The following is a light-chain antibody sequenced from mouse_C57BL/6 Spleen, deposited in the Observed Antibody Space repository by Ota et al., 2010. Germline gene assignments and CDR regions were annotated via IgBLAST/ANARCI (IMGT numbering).Light chain of an antibody. V-gene: IGKV19-93*01. Sequence: DIQMTHVSILTVCISGRQKSPSLARQAKNINKYIAWYQHKPGKGPRLLIHYTSTLQPGIPSRFSGSGSGRDYSFSISNLEPEDIATYYCLQYDNLLYTFGGGTKLEIK. CDR2: YTS. CDR1: KNINKY. J-gene: IGKJ2*01. CDR3: LQYDNLLYT.